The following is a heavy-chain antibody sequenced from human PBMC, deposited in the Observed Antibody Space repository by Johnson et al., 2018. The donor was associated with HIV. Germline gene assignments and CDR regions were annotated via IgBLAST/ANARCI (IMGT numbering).Heavy chain of an antibody. J-gene: IGHJ3*02. CDR3: ARGRAVAGTRACDI. V-gene: IGHV3-30*02. CDR1: GFTFSSYG. D-gene: IGHD6-19*01. CDR2: IRYDGSNK. Sequence: QVQLVESGGGVVQPGGSLRLSCAASGFTFSSYGMHWVRQAPGKGLEWVAFIRYDGSNKYYADSVKGRFTISRDNSKNPRYLQMSSLRAEDTAVDYCARGRAVAGTRACDIWGQGTMVTVSS.